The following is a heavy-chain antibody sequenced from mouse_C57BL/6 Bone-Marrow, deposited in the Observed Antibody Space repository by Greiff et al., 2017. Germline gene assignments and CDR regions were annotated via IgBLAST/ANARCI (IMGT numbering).Heavy chain of an antibody. V-gene: IGHV1-55*01. CDR3: ARRYYRNYGDY. J-gene: IGHJ2*01. CDR1: GYTFTSYW. Sequence: VQLQQPGAELVRPGASVKMSCKASGYTFTSYWITWVKQRPGQGLEWIGDIYPGSGSTNYNEKFKSKATLTVDTSSSTAYMQLSSLTSEDSAVYYCARRYYRNYGDYWGQGTTLPVSA. D-gene: IGHD2-14*01. CDR2: IYPGSGST.